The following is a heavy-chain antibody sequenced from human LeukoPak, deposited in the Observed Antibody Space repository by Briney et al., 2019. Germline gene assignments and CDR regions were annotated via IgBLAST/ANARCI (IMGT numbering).Heavy chain of an antibody. CDR1: VFTFSRYA. CDR3: AKDLGLDSSGHYYFDY. J-gene: IGHJ4*02. D-gene: IGHD3-22*01. Sequence: GWSLTLSCAASVFTFSRYAMSWVRQAPGRGLEWVSAIRGSSGRTYYAESVKGRFNISRDNSKTTLYLQMNRLRAEDTAVSYCAKDLGLDSSGHYYFDYWGQGTLGTVSS. V-gene: IGHV3-23*01. CDR2: IRGSSGRT.